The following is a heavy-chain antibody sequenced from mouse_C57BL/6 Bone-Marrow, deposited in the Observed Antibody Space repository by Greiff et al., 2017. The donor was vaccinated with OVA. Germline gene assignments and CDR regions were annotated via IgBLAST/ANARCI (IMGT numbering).Heavy chain of an antibody. J-gene: IGHJ2*01. D-gene: IGHD4-1*01. Sequence: EVQGVESGGGLVQPGGSLKLSCAASGFTFSDYYMYWVRQTPEKRLEWVAYISNGGGSTYYPDTVKGRFTISRDNAKNTLYLQMSRLKSEDTAMYYCARQNWGGGTYFDYWGQGTTLTVSS. CDR3: ARQNWGGGTYFDY. CDR1: GFTFSDYY. V-gene: IGHV5-12*01. CDR2: ISNGGGST.